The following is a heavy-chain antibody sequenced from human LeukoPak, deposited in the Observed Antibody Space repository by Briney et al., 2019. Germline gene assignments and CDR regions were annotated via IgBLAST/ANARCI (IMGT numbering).Heavy chain of an antibody. CDR3: ARTPPDYGIDY. D-gene: IGHD4-17*01. V-gene: IGHV1-8*02. Sequence: VASVKVSCKASGHTFTSYGISWVRQATGQGLEWMGWMSPNSGNTGYAQKFQGRITMTKSTSISTAYMELSDLESEDTAVYYCARTPPDYGIDYWGQGTLVTVSS. CDR2: MSPNSGNT. CDR1: GHTFTSYG. J-gene: IGHJ4*02.